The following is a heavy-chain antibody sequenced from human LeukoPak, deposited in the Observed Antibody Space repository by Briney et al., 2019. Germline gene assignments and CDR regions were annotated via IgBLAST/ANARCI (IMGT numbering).Heavy chain of an antibody. V-gene: IGHV1-18*01. D-gene: IGHD3-22*01. CDR2: ISAYNGNT. Sequence: ASVKVSCKASGYTFTSYGISWVRQAPGQGLEWMGWISAYNGNTNYAQKLQGRVTMTTDTSTSTAYMELRSLRSDDTAVYYCAGCPTLDSSGCRFDYWGQGTLVTVSS. CDR3: AGCPTLDSSGCRFDY. J-gene: IGHJ4*02. CDR1: GYTFTSYG.